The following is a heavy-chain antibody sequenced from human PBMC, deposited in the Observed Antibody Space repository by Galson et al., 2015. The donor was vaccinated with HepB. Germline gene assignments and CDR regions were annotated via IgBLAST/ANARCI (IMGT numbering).Heavy chain of an antibody. Sequence: SLRLSCAASGFTFSDFAMHWVRQAPGKGLEWVAVISYDGSNRYYADSVRGRFTISRDNSKNTLYLHMNSLRPEDTAVYYCARDLRYRTGWSNPPGDYWGQGTLVTVSS. D-gene: IGHD6-19*01. CDR2: ISYDGSNR. CDR3: ARDLRYRTGWSNPPGDY. CDR1: GFTFSDFA. V-gene: IGHV3-30-3*01. J-gene: IGHJ4*02.